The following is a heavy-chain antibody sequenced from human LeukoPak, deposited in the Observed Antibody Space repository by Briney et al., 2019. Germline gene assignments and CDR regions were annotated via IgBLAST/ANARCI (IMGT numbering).Heavy chain of an antibody. Sequence: SQTLSLTCRVSGGSIGSGGYYGSWIRRLPGKGLEWMGDIHYSGSTYYNPPLKSPIIISVDTSKNQSSLKLSSVTAADTAVCYSAREAVTTGAYYFDYWSQGTLVTVSS. CDR3: AREAVTTGAYYFDY. CDR1: GGSIGSGGYY. CDR2: IHYSGST. V-gene: IGHV4-31*01. J-gene: IGHJ4*02. D-gene: IGHD4-17*01.